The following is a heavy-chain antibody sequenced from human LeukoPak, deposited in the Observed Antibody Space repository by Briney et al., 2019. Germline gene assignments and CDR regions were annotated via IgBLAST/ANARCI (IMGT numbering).Heavy chain of an antibody. CDR2: IYYSGST. D-gene: IGHD1-1*01. V-gene: IGHV4-39*01. CDR3: ASRLNKWNDGEIDY. CDR1: GGSISSSSYY. Sequence: SETLSLTCTVSGGSISSSSYYWGWIRQPPGKGLEWIGSIYYSGSTYYNPSLKSRVTISVDTSKNQFSLKLSSVTAADTAVYYCASRLNKWNDGEIDYWGQGTLVTVSS. J-gene: IGHJ4*02.